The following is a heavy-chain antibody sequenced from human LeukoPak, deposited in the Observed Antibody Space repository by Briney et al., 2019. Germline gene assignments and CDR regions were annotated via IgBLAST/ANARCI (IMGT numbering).Heavy chain of an antibody. V-gene: IGHV1-2*02. CDR2: FNPNSGGT. J-gene: IGHJ4*02. D-gene: IGHD6-25*01. CDR1: VYTFTGYY. CDR3: ARGPRAASQFDY. Sequence: GASVKVSCKASVYTFTGYYMHWVRQAPGQGLEWMGWFNPNSGGTNYAQKLQGRVTMTRDTSISTAYMELSRLISDDTAVFYCARGPRAASQFDYWGQGTLVTVSS.